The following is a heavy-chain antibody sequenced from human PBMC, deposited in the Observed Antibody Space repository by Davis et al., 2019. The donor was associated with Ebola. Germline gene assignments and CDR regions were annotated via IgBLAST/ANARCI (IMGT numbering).Heavy chain of an antibody. CDR3: ARDLLASSSIAARRVGRGGY. CDR2: ISSSSSYI. J-gene: IGHJ4*02. CDR1: GFTFSSYS. D-gene: IGHD6-6*01. V-gene: IGHV3-21*01. Sequence: PGGSLRLSCAASGFTFSSYSMNWVRQAPGKGLEWVSSISSSSSYIYYADSVKGRFTISRDNAKNSLYLQMNSLRAEDTAVYYCARDLLASSSIAARRVGRGGYWGQGTLVTVSS.